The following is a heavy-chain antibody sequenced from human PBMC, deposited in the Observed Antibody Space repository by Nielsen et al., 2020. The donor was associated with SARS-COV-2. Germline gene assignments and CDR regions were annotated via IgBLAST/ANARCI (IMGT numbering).Heavy chain of an antibody. CDR3: ARDLAGAHRSFDY. V-gene: IGHV1-2*06. CDR2: INPNSGGT. J-gene: IGHJ4*02. D-gene: IGHD1-14*01. CDR1: GYTFTSYA. Sequence: ASVKVSCKASGYTFTSYAMYWVRQAPGQGLEWMGRINPNSGGTNYAQKFQGRVTMTRDTSISTAYMELSRLRSDDTAVYYCARDLAGAHRSFDYWGQGTLVTVSS.